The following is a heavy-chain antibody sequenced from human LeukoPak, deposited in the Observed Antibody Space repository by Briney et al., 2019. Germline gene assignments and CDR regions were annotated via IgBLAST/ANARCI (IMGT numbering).Heavy chain of an antibody. CDR2: IYPGDSDT. CDR1: GYSFTSYW. V-gene: IGHV5-51*01. Sequence: GESLKISCKGSGYSFTSYWIGWVRQMPGKGLEWMGIIYPGDSDTRYSPSFQGQVPISADKSISTAYLQWSSLKASDTAMYYCARRGYCSGGSCYPSLLDYWGQGTLVTVSS. J-gene: IGHJ4*02. CDR3: ARRGYCSGGSCYPSLLDY. D-gene: IGHD2-15*01.